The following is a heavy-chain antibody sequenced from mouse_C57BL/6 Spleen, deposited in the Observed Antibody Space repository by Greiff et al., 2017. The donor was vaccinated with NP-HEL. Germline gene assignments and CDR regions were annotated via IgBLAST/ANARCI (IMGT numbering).Heavy chain of an antibody. J-gene: IGHJ4*01. V-gene: IGHV3-6*01. Sequence: DVQLQESGPGLVKPSQSLSLTCSVTGYSITSGYYWNWIRQFPGNKLEWMGYISYDGSNNYNPSLKNRISITRDTSKNQFFLKLNSVTTEDTATYYCASQNRYYYAMDYWGQGTSVTVSS. CDR1: GYSITSGYY. CDR3: ASQNRYYYAMDY. CDR2: ISYDGSN.